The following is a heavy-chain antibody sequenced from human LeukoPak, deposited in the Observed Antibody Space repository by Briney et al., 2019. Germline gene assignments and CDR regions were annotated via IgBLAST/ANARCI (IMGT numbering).Heavy chain of an antibody. V-gene: IGHV1-69*06. J-gene: IGHJ4*02. CDR3: ARAGKVVVAAAD. Sequence: RASVKVSCKASAGTFSSYAISWVRQAPGQGLESMGRIIPIFGTANYAQKFQGRVTITADKSTSTAYMELSSLRSEDTAVYYCARAGKVVVAAADWGQGTLVTVSS. D-gene: IGHD2-15*01. CDR2: IIPIFGTA. CDR1: AGTFSSYA.